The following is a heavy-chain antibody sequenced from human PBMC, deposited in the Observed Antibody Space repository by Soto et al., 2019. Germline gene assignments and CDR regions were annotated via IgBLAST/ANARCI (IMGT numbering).Heavy chain of an antibody. CDR1: GGTFSSYS. V-gene: IGHV1-69*02. J-gene: IGHJ4*02. CDR3: ARVTTAYYFDY. Sequence: QVQLVQSGAEVKKPGSSVKVSCKASGGTFSSYSISWVRQAPGQGLEWMGRIIPILGIANYAQKFQGRVTITADKSTSTAYMELSSLRSEDTAVYYCARVTTAYYFDYWGQGTLVTVSS. CDR2: IIPILGIA. D-gene: IGHD4-17*01.